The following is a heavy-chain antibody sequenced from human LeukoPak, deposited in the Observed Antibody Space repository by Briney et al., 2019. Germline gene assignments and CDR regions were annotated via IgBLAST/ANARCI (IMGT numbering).Heavy chain of an antibody. CDR2: IYSGGST. CDR1: GFTVSSNY. V-gene: IGHV3-66*01. J-gene: IGHJ3*02. D-gene: IGHD3-10*01. CDR3: ASSYYPDAFDI. Sequence: GGSLRLSCAASGFTVSSNYMSWVRQAPGKGLEWVSVIYSGGSTYYADSVKGRFTISRDNSKNTLYPQMNSLRAEDTAVYYCASSYYPDAFDIWGQGTMVTVSS.